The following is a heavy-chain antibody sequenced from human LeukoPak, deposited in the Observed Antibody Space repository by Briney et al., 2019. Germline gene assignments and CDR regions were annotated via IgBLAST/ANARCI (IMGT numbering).Heavy chain of an antibody. J-gene: IGHJ6*03. Sequence: PSETLSLTCAVYGGSFSGYYWSWIRQPPGKGLEWIGEINYSRSTNYNPSLKSRVTISVDTSKNQFSLKLSSVTAADTAVYYCARTTMVRGTYYMDVWGKGPRSPSP. V-gene: IGHV4-34*01. D-gene: IGHD3-10*01. CDR1: GGSFSGYY. CDR3: ARTTMVRGTYYMDV. CDR2: INYSRST.